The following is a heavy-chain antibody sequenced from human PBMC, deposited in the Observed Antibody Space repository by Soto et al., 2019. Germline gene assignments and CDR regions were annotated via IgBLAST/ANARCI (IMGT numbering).Heavy chain of an antibody. CDR1: GYTFTSYG. Sequence: ASVKVSCKASGYTFTSYGISWVRQAPGQGLEWMGRISAYNDNTNYAQKLQGRVTMTTDTSTSTAYMELRSLRSDDTAVYYCATSYSSGWYGAFDIWGQGTMVTVSS. CDR3: ATSYSSGWYGAFDI. J-gene: IGHJ3*02. V-gene: IGHV1-18*01. D-gene: IGHD6-19*01. CDR2: ISAYNDNT.